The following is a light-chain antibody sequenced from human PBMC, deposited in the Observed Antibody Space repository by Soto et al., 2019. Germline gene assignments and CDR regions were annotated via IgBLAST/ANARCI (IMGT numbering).Light chain of an antibody. CDR1: QTISRN. J-gene: IGKJ2*01. V-gene: IGKV1-39*01. CDR2: VVS. Sequence: DIQLTQSPSSLSASVGDRVTITCRASQTISRNLNWYQQKPGEAPRLLMYVVSTLQGGVPSRFSGSESGTDYTLTISSVLPDDFATYYCQQHYSIPYTFGQGTKLEIK. CDR3: QQHYSIPYT.